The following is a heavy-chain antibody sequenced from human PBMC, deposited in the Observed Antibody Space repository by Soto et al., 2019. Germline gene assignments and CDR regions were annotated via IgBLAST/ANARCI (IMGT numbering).Heavy chain of an antibody. D-gene: IGHD1-1*01. J-gene: IGHJ6*02. V-gene: IGHV3-30-3*01. CDR1: GFTFNYHA. Sequence: QVQLVESGGGVVQPGRSLRLSCAASGFTFNYHALNWVRQAPGKGLEWVAVISYDGDNKYIAESVKGRFTISRDNSEYTVSLQMNRLRTENTAIYCCARGTTTTAFSAMDVWGQGTTVTVSS. CDR2: ISYDGDNK. CDR3: ARGTTTTAFSAMDV.